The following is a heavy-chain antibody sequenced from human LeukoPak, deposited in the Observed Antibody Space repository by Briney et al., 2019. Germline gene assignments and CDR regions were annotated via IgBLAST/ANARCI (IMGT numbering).Heavy chain of an antibody. V-gene: IGHV3-30*02. D-gene: IGHD4-17*01. Sequence: GGSLRLSCAASGFTFSSYAMHWVRQAPGKGLEWVALIWYDGTNKYYADSVKGRFTISRDNSKNTLYLQMNSLRAEDTAVYYCAKDHGDYYFDYWGQGTLVTVSS. J-gene: IGHJ4*02. CDR3: AKDHGDYYFDY. CDR2: IWYDGTNK. CDR1: GFTFSSYA.